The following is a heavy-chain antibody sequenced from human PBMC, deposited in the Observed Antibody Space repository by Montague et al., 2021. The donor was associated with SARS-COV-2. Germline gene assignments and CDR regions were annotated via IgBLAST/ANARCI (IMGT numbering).Heavy chain of an antibody. CDR3: ASLGGSAEILTAFQGVSYFCGMDV. CDR1: GGSVSSGSFY. D-gene: IGHD3-9*01. V-gene: IGHV4-61*01. CDR2: IYYTGSS. Sequence: SETLSLTCTVSGGSVSSGSFYWSWIRQPPGKGLELIGYIYYTGSSNYNPSLKSRVTISVDTSKNQFSLKLSSVTAADTAVYYCASLGGSAEILTAFQGVSYFCGMDVWGQGTTVTVSS. J-gene: IGHJ6*02.